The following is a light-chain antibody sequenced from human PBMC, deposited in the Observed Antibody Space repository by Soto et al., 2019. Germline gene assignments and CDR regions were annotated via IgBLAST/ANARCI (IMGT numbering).Light chain of an antibody. J-gene: IGKJ1*01. CDR2: AAS. CDR1: QSVRNNF. CDR3: QRHGAT. Sequence: EVVLTQSPGTLSLSPGERASLSCRASQSVRNNFLAWYQQKPGQAPRILIYAASNRATGIPDRFSGSGSGTDFTLTISGLEPEDSAAYYCQRHGATFGQGTKVDIK. V-gene: IGKV3-20*01.